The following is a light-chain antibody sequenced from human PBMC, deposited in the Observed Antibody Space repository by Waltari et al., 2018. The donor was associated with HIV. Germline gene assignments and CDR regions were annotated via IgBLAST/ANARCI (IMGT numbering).Light chain of an antibody. CDR2: GN. J-gene: IGLJ2*01. V-gene: IGLV1-40*01. CDR1: SPNIGARFD. CDR3: QTYDSSLSGSVV. Sequence: QSVLTPPPSVSGAPGQTVTISCTGSSPNIGARFDVHWYQQIPGTAPKLLMYGNNRPSGVPDRFSGSKSGTSASLAITGLQAEDEADYYCQTYDSSLSGSVVFGGGTKLTVL.